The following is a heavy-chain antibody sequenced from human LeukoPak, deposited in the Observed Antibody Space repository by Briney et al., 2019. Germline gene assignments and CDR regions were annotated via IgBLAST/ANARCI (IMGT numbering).Heavy chain of an antibody. Sequence: SQTLSLTCTVSGGSISSGGYYWSWIRQPAGKGLEWIGRIYTSGSTNYNPSLKSRVTISVDTSKNQFSLKLSSVTAADTAVYYCARIYCGGDCRGYYYHYYMDVWGKGTTVTISS. J-gene: IGHJ6*03. CDR2: IYTSGST. D-gene: IGHD2-21*02. V-gene: IGHV4-61*02. CDR3: ARIYCGGDCRGYYYHYYMDV. CDR1: GGSISSGGYY.